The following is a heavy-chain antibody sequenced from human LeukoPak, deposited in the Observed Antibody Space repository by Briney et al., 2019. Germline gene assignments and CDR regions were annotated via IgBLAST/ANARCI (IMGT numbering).Heavy chain of an antibody. J-gene: IGHJ4*02. CDR2: ISSNGGST. CDR3: ARDSDAVLLWFGELDY. CDR1: GFTFSSYA. D-gene: IGHD3-10*01. V-gene: IGHV3-64*01. Sequence: GGSLRLSCAASGFTFSSYAMHWVRQAPGKGLEYVSAISSNGGSTYYANSVKGRFTISRDNAKNSLYLQMNSLRAEDTAVYYCARDSDAVLLWFGELDYWGQGTLVTVSS.